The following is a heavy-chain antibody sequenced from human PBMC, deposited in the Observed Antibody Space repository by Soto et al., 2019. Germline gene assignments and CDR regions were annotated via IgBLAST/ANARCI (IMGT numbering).Heavy chain of an antibody. D-gene: IGHD6-13*01. J-gene: IGHJ6*02. CDR1: GFTFSDYY. Sequence: GGSLRLSCAASGFTFSDYYMSWIRQAPGEGLEWVSYISSSGSTIYYADSVKGRFTISRDNAKNSLYLQMNSLRAEDTAVYYCAREGFSSSWRPYYYYYYGMDVWGQGTTVTVSS. CDR2: ISSSGSTI. CDR3: AREGFSSSWRPYYYYYYGMDV. V-gene: IGHV3-11*01.